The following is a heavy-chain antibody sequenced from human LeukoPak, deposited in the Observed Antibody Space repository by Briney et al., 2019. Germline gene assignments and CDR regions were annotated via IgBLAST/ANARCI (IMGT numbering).Heavy chain of an antibody. D-gene: IGHD6-13*01. J-gene: IGHJ4*02. Sequence: GGSLRLSCAASGFTFNSYAMSWVRQAPGKGLEWVSSISGSGGSTCYADSVKGRFTISRDNSKNTLYLQMNSLRAEDTAVYYCAKVWYRTAAAGYYFDYWGQGTLVTVSS. CDR2: ISGSGGST. CDR1: GFTFNSYA. CDR3: AKVWYRTAAAGYYFDY. V-gene: IGHV3-23*01.